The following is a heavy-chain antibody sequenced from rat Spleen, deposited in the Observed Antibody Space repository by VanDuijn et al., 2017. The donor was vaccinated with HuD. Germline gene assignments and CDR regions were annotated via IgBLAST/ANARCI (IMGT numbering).Heavy chain of an antibody. CDR3: AKMPPMGDYFDC. D-gene: IGHD1-7*01. V-gene: IGHV5-25*01. Sequence: EVQLVESGGGLVQPGRSMKLSCAALGFTFSNYYMAWVRQAPTKGLEWVASISCDVAATYYRDSVKGRLIVYRDNAKSTLYLQMGSLRSEDTATYYCAKMPPMGDYFDCWGQGVKVTVSS. J-gene: IGHJ2*01. CDR1: GFTFSNYY. CDR2: ISCDVAAT.